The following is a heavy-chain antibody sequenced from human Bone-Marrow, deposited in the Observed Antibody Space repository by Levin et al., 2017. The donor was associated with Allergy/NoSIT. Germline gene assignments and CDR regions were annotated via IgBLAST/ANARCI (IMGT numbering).Heavy chain of an antibody. V-gene: IGHV3-30*04. CDR2: ASYDGSK. CDR1: GFTSGSYV. Sequence: GGSLRLSCAASGFTSGSYVMHWARQTPGKELQWVAGASYDGSKYYVDSVKGRFTISRDDSKNIVFLEMNNLRPDDTAVYFCLREGYTSGRAPAFDLWGQGTMVTVSS. D-gene: IGHD6-19*01. J-gene: IGHJ3*01. CDR3: LREGYTSGRAPAFDL.